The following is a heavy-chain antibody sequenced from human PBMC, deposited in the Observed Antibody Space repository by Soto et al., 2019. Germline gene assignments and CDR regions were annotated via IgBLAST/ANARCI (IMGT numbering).Heavy chain of an antibody. J-gene: IGHJ4*02. Sequence: SVKVSCKASGGTFSSYAISWVRQAPGQGLEWMGGIIPMFGTATHTQDFQGRLTITADESTSTAYMELSSLRSEDTAVYFCARSVGVTTLSYLDYWGQGTLVTVSS. CDR2: IIPMFGTA. D-gene: IGHD1-26*01. V-gene: IGHV1-69*13. CDR1: GGTFSSYA. CDR3: ARSVGVTTLSYLDY.